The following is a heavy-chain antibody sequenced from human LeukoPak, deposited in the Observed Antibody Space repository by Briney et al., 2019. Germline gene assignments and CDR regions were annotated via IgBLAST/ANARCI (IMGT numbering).Heavy chain of an antibody. CDR3: ARAAARIQLWLRRAFDI. CDR2: INHSGST. CDR1: GGSFSGYY. J-gene: IGHJ3*02. D-gene: IGHD5-18*01. V-gene: IGHV4-34*01. Sequence: PSETLSLTCAVYGGSFSGYYWSWLRQPPGKGLEWIGEINHSGSTNYNPSLTSRVTISVDTSKNQFSLTLSSVTAADTAVYYCARAAARIQLWLRRAFDIWGQGTMVTVSS.